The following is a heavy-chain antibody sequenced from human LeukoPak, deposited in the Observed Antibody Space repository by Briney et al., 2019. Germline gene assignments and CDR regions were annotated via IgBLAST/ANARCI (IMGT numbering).Heavy chain of an antibody. CDR1: VGVITISSHY. CDR2: IYYSGDT. CDR3: ARHGNIVIIPDASKAFDI. J-gene: IGHJ3*02. V-gene: IGHV4-39*01. D-gene: IGHD2-2*01. Sequence: SETLSLTCTVSVGVITISSHYGGWSRQPPGKGLEWVGSIYYSGDTYYNPSLMGRVTISVDTSKSQFSLRLSSVTAADTAVYYCARHGNIVIIPDASKAFDIWGQGTMVTVSS.